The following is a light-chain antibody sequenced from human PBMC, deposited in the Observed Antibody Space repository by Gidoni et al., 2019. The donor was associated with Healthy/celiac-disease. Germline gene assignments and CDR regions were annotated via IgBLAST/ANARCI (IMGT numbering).Light chain of an antibody. J-gene: IGKJ2*04. CDR3: QQYYSTPCS. Sequence: DIVMTPSPDSLAVSLGERATINCKSSQSVLYSSNNKNYLAWYQQKPRQPPKLLIYWASTRESGVPDRFSGSGSGTDFTLTISSLQAEDVAVYYCQQYYSTPCSFGQGTKLEIK. CDR2: WAS. V-gene: IGKV4-1*01. CDR1: QSVLYSSNNKNY.